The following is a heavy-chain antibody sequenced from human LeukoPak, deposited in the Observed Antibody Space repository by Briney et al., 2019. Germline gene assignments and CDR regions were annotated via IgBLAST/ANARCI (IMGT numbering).Heavy chain of an antibody. CDR3: ARDRTDFWSGYLYGMDV. Sequence: PGGSLRLSGAASGFTFSNYGIHWVRQAPGRGLEWVALISYDGSNKYYADSVKGRFTISRDNSKNTLYLQMNSLRAEDTAVYYCARDRTDFWSGYLYGMDVWGQGTTVTVSS. V-gene: IGHV3-30*03. J-gene: IGHJ6*02. CDR1: GFTFSNYG. D-gene: IGHD3-3*01. CDR2: ISYDGSNK.